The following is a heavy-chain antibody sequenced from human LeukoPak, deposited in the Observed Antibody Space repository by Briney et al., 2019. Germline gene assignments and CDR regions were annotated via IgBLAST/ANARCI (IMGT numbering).Heavy chain of an antibody. CDR3: GRGSGRTLSPFDY. CDR2: IYYSGSP. Sequence: PPETLSLTCTVSGGSISGYYWSWIRQPPGKGLEYIGYIYYSGSPNYNPSLKSRVTMSVDTSKNQFSLKLTSVTAADTAVYYCGRGSGRTLSPFDYWGQGTLVTVSS. J-gene: IGHJ4*02. CDR1: GGSISGYY. V-gene: IGHV4-59*01. D-gene: IGHD6-19*01.